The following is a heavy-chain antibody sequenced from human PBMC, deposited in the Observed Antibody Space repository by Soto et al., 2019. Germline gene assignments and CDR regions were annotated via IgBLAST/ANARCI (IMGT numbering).Heavy chain of an antibody. CDR3: ARGGDLSSSSDYYYYGMDV. CDR1: GGSISSGGYS. Sequence: SEILSLTCAVSGGSISSGGYSWSWIRQPPGKGLEWIGYIYHSGSTYYNPSLKSRVTISVDRSKNQFSLKLSSVTAADTAVYYCARGGDLSSSSDYYYYGMDVWGQGTTVTVS. CDR2: IYHSGST. J-gene: IGHJ6*02. V-gene: IGHV4-30-2*01. D-gene: IGHD6-13*01.